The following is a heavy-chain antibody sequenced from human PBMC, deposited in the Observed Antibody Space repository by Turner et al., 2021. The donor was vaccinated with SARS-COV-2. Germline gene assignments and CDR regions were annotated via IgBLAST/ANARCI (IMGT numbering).Heavy chain of an antibody. D-gene: IGHD3-22*01. Sequence: EVQLVESGGGLVKPGGSLRLSCAASGFTFSSYSMNWVRQAPGKGLEWVSSIRSSSSYIYYADSVKGRFTISRDNAKNSLYLQMNSLRAEDTAVYYCARGTYYYDSSVYSGTNWFDPWGQGTLVTVSS. CDR3: ARGTYYYDSSVYSGTNWFDP. V-gene: IGHV3-21*01. CDR1: GFTFSSYS. J-gene: IGHJ5*02. CDR2: IRSSSSYI.